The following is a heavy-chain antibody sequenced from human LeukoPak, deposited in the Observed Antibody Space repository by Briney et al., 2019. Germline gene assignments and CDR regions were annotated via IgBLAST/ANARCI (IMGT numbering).Heavy chain of an antibody. D-gene: IGHD4-23*01. CDR1: GFTFSGYS. V-gene: IGHV3-21*01. CDR3: VRDRAGGNSVWFDP. CDR2: ISSGSSDI. Sequence: PGGSLRLSCAASGFTFSGYSMIWVRQAPGKGLEWVSSISSGSSDIKYADSVEGRFIISRDNAKNSLYLQMNSLRDEDTAVYYCVRDRAGGNSVWFDPWGQGTLVTVSS. J-gene: IGHJ5*02.